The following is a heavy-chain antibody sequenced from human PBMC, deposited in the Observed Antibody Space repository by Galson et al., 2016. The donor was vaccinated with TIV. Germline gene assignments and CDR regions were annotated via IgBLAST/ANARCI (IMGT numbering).Heavy chain of an antibody. D-gene: IGHD2-21*01. V-gene: IGHV3-66*02. CDR1: TFNVGDNY. Sequence: SLRLSCAASTFNVGDNYMTWVWQAPGKGLEWVSITSSGGATHYSDSVKGRFTMSRDTDKNTVYLQMNSLRPEDTAVYYCARERRYCGNECYLYYYYGMDVWGQGTTVTVSS. CDR3: ARERRYCGNECYLYYYYGMDV. CDR2: TSSGGAT. J-gene: IGHJ6*02.